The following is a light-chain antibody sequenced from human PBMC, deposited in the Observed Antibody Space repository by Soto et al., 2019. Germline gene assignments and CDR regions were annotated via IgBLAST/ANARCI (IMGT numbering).Light chain of an antibody. V-gene: IGLV3-21*04. CDR3: QVWDRSSDHVV. J-gene: IGLJ2*01. CDR1: NIGSKS. Sequence: SYELTQPPSVSVAPVKTARITCGGDNIGSKSVHWYQQKPGQAPVLVIYYDSDRPSGIPERISGSNSGNTATLTISRVEAGDEADYYCQVWDRSSDHVVFGGGTKVTVL. CDR2: YDS.